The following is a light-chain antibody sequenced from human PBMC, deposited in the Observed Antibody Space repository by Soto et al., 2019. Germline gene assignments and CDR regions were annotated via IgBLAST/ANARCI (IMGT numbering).Light chain of an antibody. J-gene: IGKJ1*01. CDR3: QHYNSYSEA. V-gene: IGKV1-5*03. CDR1: QSIGSE. Sequence: DIQMAQSPSSLSASIGGRAPITCRASQSIGSELAWYQQKPGKAPKLLIYKASTLKSGVPSRFSGSGSGTEFTLTISSLQPDDFATYYCQHYNSYSEAFGQGTKVDIK. CDR2: KAS.